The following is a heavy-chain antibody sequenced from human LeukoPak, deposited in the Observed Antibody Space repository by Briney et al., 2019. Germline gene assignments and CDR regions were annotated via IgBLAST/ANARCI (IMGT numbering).Heavy chain of an antibody. CDR2: IKSKTDGETT. Sequence: GGSLRLSCVDSGFTFTNAWMSWVRQAPGKGLEWIGRIKSKTDGETTNYAEPVRGRFTISRDDSKSAVYLQVNSLKIEDTAVYYCTTDLGTYYHGSQRLIPIDYWGQGTLVTVSS. V-gene: IGHV3-15*01. CDR3: TTDLGTYYHGSQRLIPIDY. J-gene: IGHJ4*02. D-gene: IGHD3-10*01. CDR1: GFTFTNAW.